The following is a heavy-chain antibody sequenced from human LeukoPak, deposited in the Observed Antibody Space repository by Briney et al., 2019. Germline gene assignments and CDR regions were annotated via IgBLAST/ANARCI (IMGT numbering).Heavy chain of an antibody. CDR3: AKEGGSYYTGSYYFDY. Sequence: GSLLLSCAASGFTFSSYGMHWVRQAPGKGLEWVTFIRYDGSNKYYADSVKGRFTISRDNSKNTLYLQMNSLRAEDTAVYYCAKEGGSYYTGSYYFDYWGQGTLVTVSS. D-gene: IGHD1-26*01. CDR1: GFTFSSYG. J-gene: IGHJ4*02. V-gene: IGHV3-30*02. CDR2: IRYDGSNK.